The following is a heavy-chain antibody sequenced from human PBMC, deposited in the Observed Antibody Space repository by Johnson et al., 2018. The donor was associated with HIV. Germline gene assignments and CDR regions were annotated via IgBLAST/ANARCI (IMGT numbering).Heavy chain of an antibody. CDR2: IWYDGINK. CDR3: ARDRPIAPFDI. J-gene: IGHJ3*02. CDR1: GFTFSSYG. D-gene: IGHD3-22*01. V-gene: IGHV3-33*01. Sequence: QVQLVESGGGVVQPGRSLRLSCAAFGFTFSSYGIHWVRQAPGKGLEWVAVIWYDGINKYYADSVKGRFTISRDNSKNTLYLQMNSLRAEDTAVYYCARDRPIAPFDIWGQGTMVTVSS.